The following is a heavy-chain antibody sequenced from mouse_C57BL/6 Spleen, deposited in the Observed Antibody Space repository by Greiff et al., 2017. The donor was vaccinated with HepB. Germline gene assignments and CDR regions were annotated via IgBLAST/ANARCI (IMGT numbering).Heavy chain of an antibody. J-gene: IGHJ4*01. D-gene: IGHD2-3*01. CDR2: IHPNSGST. V-gene: IGHV1-64*01. Sequence: QVQLKQPGAELVKPGASVKLSCKASGYTFTSYWMHWVKQRPGQGLEWIGMIHPNSGSTNYNEKFKNKATLTVDKSSSTAYMQLSSLTSEDSAVYYCARDAYYSGAMDYWGQGTSVTVSS. CDR1: GYTFTSYW. CDR3: ARDAYYSGAMDY.